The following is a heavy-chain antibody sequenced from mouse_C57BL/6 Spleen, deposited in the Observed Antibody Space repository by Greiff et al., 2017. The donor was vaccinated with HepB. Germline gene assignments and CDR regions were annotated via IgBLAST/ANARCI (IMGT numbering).Heavy chain of an antibody. Sequence: VQLQQSGAELVKPGASVKISCKASGYAFSSYWMNWVKQRPGKGLEWIGQIYPGDGDTNYNGKFKGKATLTADKSSSTAYMQLSSLTSEDSAVYFCAREFITTVRGYFDVWGTGTTVTVSS. CDR3: AREFITTVRGYFDV. V-gene: IGHV1-80*01. J-gene: IGHJ1*03. CDR1: GYAFSSYW. D-gene: IGHD1-1*01. CDR2: IYPGDGDT.